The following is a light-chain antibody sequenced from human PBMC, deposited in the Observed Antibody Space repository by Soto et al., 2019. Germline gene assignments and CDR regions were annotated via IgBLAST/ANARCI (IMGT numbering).Light chain of an antibody. CDR2: KAS. Sequence: IQVTQSPSTLSASVGDRVTITCRASQSISSWLAWYQQKPGKAPKILIYKASLLESGVPSRFSGSGSGAEFTLTISSLQPDDFATYYCQQYNSYSRAFGQGTKVDIK. J-gene: IGKJ1*01. CDR1: QSISSW. V-gene: IGKV1-5*03. CDR3: QQYNSYSRA.